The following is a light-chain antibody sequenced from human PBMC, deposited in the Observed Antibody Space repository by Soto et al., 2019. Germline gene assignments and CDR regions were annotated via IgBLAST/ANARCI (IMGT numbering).Light chain of an antibody. Sequence: PGERATLSCRASRTVDGNYLAWYHQKPGQAPRLLIHSASTRAPGIPDRFSASGAGTDCTLTISRLEPEDSAVYYCQQYSASPRTFGPGTQVDIK. CDR2: SAS. J-gene: IGKJ3*01. CDR3: QQYSASPRT. CDR1: RTVDGNY. V-gene: IGKV3-20*01.